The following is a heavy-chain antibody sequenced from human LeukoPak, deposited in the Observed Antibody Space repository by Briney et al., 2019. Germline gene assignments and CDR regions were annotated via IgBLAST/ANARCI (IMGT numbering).Heavy chain of an antibody. CDR2: ISAYNGNT. D-gene: IGHD2-2*01. Sequence: ASVKVSCKASGYTFTSYGISWVRQAPGQGLEWMGRISAYNGNTNYAQKLQGRVTMTTDTSTSTAYMELRSLRSDDTAVYYCARAGRGGVVPAATNSEYFQHWGQGTLVTVSS. J-gene: IGHJ1*01. CDR1: GYTFTSYG. V-gene: IGHV1-18*01. CDR3: ARAGRGGVVPAATNSEYFQH.